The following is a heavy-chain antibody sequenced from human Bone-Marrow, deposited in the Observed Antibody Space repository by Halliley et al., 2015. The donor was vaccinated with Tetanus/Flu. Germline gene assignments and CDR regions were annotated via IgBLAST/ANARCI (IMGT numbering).Heavy chain of an antibody. CDR2: ISDSGACT. CDR3: AKDGFPGYGFDY. J-gene: IGHJ4*02. V-gene: IGHV3-23*01. D-gene: IGHD5-12*01. CDR1: GFTFNNYA. Sequence: SLRLSCAASGFTFNNYAMNWVRQAPGKGLEWVSTISDSGACTYYADSVKGRFTISRDNSKNTLDLQMSSLRADDTAVYYCAKDGFPGYGFDYWGQGTLVTVSS.